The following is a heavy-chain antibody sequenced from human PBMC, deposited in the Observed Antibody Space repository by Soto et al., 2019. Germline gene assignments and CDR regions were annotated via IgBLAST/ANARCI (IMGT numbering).Heavy chain of an antibody. CDR2: ISYDGSNK. CDR3: ARGPSSLTRFDY. Sequence: GGSLRLSCAASGFTFSSYAMHWVRQAPGKGLEWVAVISYDGSNKYYADSVKGRFTISRDNSKNTLYLQMNSLRAEYTAVYYCARGPSSLTRFDYWVQGSLVSVSS. D-gene: IGHD2-2*01. V-gene: IGHV3-30-3*01. CDR1: GFTFSSYA. J-gene: IGHJ4*02.